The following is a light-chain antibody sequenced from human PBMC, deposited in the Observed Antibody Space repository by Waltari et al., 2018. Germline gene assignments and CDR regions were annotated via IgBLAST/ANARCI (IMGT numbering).Light chain of an antibody. CDR3: QQRSNLPYT. CDR1: QSVRSF. V-gene: IGKV3-11*01. Sequence: EIVLTQSPGTLSLSPGDRATLSCRASQSVRSFLAWYQQRHGQAPRLLIYDASNRAPGIPARFSGSGSGTDFTLTVSSLGPEDFAVYFCQQRSNLPYTFGQGTNLEI. CDR2: DAS. J-gene: IGKJ2*01.